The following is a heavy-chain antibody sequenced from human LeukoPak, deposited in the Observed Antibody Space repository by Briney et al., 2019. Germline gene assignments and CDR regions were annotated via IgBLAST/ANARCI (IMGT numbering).Heavy chain of an antibody. J-gene: IGHJ4*02. V-gene: IGHV3-7*01. CDR1: GFAFGNYL. Sequence: PGGSLRLSCAASGFAFGNYLMTWVRQAPGKGLQWVANIKPDGTEKNYVDSVKGRFTISIEKAKNSVYLLLNSLRVDDTPLYYCARTQLTQLEPACFDSWGEGSQVSV. D-gene: IGHD1-1*01. CDR3: ARTQLTQLEPACFDS. CDR2: IKPDGTEK.